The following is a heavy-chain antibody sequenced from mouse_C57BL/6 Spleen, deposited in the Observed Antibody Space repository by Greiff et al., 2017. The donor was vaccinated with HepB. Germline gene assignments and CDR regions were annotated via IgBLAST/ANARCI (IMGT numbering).Heavy chain of an antibody. CDR3: ARGPYYYGSSYWYFDV. J-gene: IGHJ1*03. CDR2: IYPSDSET. Sequence: QVQLQQPGAELVRPGSSVKLSCKASGYTFTSYWMDWVKQRPGQGLEWIGNIYPSDSETHYNQKFKDKATLTVDKSSSTAYMQLSSLTSEDSAVYYRARGPYYYGSSYWYFDVWGTGTTVTVSS. CDR1: GYTFTSYW. D-gene: IGHD1-1*01. V-gene: IGHV1-61*01.